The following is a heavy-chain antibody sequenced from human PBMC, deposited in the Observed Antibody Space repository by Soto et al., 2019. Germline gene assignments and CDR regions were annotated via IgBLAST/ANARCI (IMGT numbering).Heavy chain of an antibody. Sequence: QVQLVQSGAEVKKPGASVKVSCKASGYTFTSYYMHWVRQAPGQGLEWMGIINPSGGSTSYAQKFQGRVTLTRDTSTCTVYMELSSLRSEDTVVYYCARGAADGHDLNNLGCWGQGTLVTVSS. CDR3: ARGAADGHDLNNLGC. V-gene: IGHV1-46*03. CDR2: INPSGGST. CDR1: GYTFTSYY. J-gene: IGHJ4*02. D-gene: IGHD2-15*01.